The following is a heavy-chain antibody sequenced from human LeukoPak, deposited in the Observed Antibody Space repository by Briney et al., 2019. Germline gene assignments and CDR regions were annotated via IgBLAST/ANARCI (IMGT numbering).Heavy chain of an antibody. D-gene: IGHD1/OR15-1a*01. J-gene: IGHJ4*02. Sequence: GGSLRLSCAASGFIVSNNYMSWVRQAPGKGLEWVSAISGSGGSTYYADSVKGRFTISRDNSKNTLYLQMNSLRAGDTAVYYCAKDLTGTPFDYWGQGTLVTVSS. CDR2: ISGSGGST. CDR3: AKDLTGTPFDY. V-gene: IGHV3-23*01. CDR1: GFIVSNNY.